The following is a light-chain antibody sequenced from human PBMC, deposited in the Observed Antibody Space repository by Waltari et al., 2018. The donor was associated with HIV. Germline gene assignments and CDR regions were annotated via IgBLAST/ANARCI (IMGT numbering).Light chain of an antibody. J-gene: IGLJ2*01. CDR1: KLGNKF. CDR3: QAWDSSTVV. Sequence: SYELAQPPSVSVSPGQPASIPCSGDKLGNKFAAWYQQKPGQSPVVVMYQDRSRPSGIPERFSGSNSGNTATLTISGTQAMDEADYYCQAWDSSTVVFGGGTKLTVL. V-gene: IGLV3-1*01. CDR2: QDR.